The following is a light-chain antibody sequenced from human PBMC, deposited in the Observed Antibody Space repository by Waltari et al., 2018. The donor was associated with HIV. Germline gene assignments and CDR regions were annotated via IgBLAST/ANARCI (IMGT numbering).Light chain of an antibody. CDR1: TSNIGRNY. J-gene: IGLJ2*01. V-gene: IGLV1-47*01. Sequence: SVLTQPPSASGTPGQRVTTSCSGRTSNIGRNYLFWYQHLPGTAPKLLIHRNDQRPSGVPDRFSGSTSGTSASLAISGLRSEDEADYYCVAWDDSLRGVLFGGGTKVAVL. CDR2: RND. CDR3: VAWDDSLRGVL.